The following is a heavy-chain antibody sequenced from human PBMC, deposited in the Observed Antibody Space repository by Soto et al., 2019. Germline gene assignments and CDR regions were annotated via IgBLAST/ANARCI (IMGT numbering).Heavy chain of an antibody. J-gene: IGHJ4*02. Sequence: VQVVASGGGLVQPGRSLRLSCAVSGFRFEQYVMHWVRQAPGKGLECVSTVSPTGDTVAYADSVEGRFTVSRDNAKNXLYLXXNSXKGDXXXXXXXXXDAPNGSIDDWGQGTLVTVSS. CDR1: GFRFEQYV. CDR3: XXDAPNGSIDD. D-gene: IGHD3-10*01. V-gene: IGHV3-9*01. CDR2: VSPTGDTV.